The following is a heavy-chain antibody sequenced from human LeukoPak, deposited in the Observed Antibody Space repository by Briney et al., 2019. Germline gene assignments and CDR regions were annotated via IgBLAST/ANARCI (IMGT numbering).Heavy chain of an antibody. J-gene: IGHJ4*02. D-gene: IGHD2-2*01. CDR2: ISGSGGST. Sequence: GGSLRFCCAASGFTFSSYAMSWVRPAAGEGLGWVSAISGSGGSTYYAGSVEGRFTASRDDSKDTLYLQINSLRAEDTAVYYCAKEGCTSATCYANCWGQGTLVTVSS. CDR3: AKEGCTSATCYANC. CDR1: GFTFSSYA. V-gene: IGHV3-23*01.